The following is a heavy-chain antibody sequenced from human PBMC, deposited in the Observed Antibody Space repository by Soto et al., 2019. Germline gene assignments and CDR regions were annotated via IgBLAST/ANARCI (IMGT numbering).Heavy chain of an antibody. CDR1: GGSISSGDYY. CDR3: ARDHDYGGKAGWFDP. D-gene: IGHD4-17*01. CDR2: IYYSGST. J-gene: IGHJ5*02. V-gene: IGHV4-30-4*01. Sequence: QVQLQESGPGLVKPSQTLSLTCTVSGGSISSGDYYWSWIRQPPGKGLEWIGYIYYSGSTYYNPSLKSRVTISVDTSKNQFSLKLSSVTAADTAVYYGARDHDYGGKAGWFDPWGQGTLVTVSS.